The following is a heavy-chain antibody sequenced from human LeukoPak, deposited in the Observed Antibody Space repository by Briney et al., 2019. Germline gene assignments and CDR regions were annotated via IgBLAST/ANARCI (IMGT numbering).Heavy chain of an antibody. CDR1: GYTFTDHY. J-gene: IGHJ6*03. CDR3: ARDYPGSSGSSYMDV. CDR2: INPYSGAT. Sequence: ASVKVSCKASGYTFTDHYMHWVRQAPGQGLEWMGWINPYSGATLYAQSFQGRVTLTRDTSISTAYMDLSRLRSDDMAVYYCARDYPGSSGSSYMDVWAKGTTVTVSS. D-gene: IGHD3-22*01. V-gene: IGHV1-2*02.